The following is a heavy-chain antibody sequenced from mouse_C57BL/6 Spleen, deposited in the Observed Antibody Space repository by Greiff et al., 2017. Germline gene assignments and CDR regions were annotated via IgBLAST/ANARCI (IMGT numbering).Heavy chain of an antibody. CDR2: ISYSGST. D-gene: IGHD2-5*01. CDR1: GYSITSGYD. CDR3: ASGYYSNMAWFAY. Sequence: EVHLVESGPGMVKPSQSLSLTCTVTGYSITSGYDWHWIRHFPGNKLEWMGYISYSGSTNYNPSLKSRISITHDTSKNHFFLKLNSVTTEDTATYYCASGYYSNMAWFAYWGQGTLVTVSA. J-gene: IGHJ3*01. V-gene: IGHV3-1*01.